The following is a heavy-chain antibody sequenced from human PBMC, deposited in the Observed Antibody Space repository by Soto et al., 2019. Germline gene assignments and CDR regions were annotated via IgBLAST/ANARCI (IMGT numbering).Heavy chain of an antibody. CDR1: GFTFSIYS. J-gene: IGHJ3*02. CDR2: ISSSSSYI. CDR3: ARDITLHAFDI. V-gene: IGHV3-21*01. Sequence: GSLRLSCSASGFTFSIYSMNLVLQAPGKGLEWVSSISSSSSYIYYADSVKGRFTISRDNAKNSLYLQMNSLRAEDTAVYYCARDITLHAFDIWGQGTMVTVSS. D-gene: IGHD1-20*01.